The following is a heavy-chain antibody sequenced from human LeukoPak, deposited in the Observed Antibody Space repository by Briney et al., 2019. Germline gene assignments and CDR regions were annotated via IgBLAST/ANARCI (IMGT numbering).Heavy chain of an antibody. D-gene: IGHD6-13*01. V-gene: IGHV3-74*01. CDR2: INSDGSST. J-gene: IGHJ4*02. CDR3: ARDKEYSSSWYGHYFDY. CDR1: GFTFSSYW. Sequence: GGSLRLSCAASGFTFSSYWMHCVRHAPGKGLVWVSRINSDGSSTSYADSVKGRFTISRDNAKNTLYLQMNSLRAEDTAVYYCARDKEYSSSWYGHYFDYWGQGTLVTVSS.